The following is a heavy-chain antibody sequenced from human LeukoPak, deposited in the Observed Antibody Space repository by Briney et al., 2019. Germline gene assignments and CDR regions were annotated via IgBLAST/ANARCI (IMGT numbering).Heavy chain of an antibody. J-gene: IGHJ4*02. D-gene: IGHD5-24*01. CDR2: ISGSGSGGST. Sequence: PGGSLRLSCAASGFTFSSYAMSWVRQAPGKGLEWVSSISGSGSGGSTYYADSVKGRFTISRDNSKNTLYLQMNSLRAEDTAVYYCAKSGYNRFDYWGQGTLGTVSS. V-gene: IGHV3-23*01. CDR3: AKSGYNRFDY. CDR1: GFTFSSYA.